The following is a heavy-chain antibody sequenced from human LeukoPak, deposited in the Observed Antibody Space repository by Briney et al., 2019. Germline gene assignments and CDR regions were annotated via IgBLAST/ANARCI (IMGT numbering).Heavy chain of an antibody. CDR3: ASSYSKDYDFWSGYFSRRGAFDI. J-gene: IGHJ3*02. CDR2: INPNSGGT. D-gene: IGHD3-3*01. V-gene: IGHV1-2*02. CDR1: GYTFAGYY. Sequence: AAVTVSCKASGYTFAGYYMHWVRQAPGQGLEWMGWINPNSGGTNYAQKFQGRVTMPRDTSISTAYIELSRLRSDDTAVYYCASSYSKDYDFWSGYFSRRGAFDIWGQGTMVTVSS.